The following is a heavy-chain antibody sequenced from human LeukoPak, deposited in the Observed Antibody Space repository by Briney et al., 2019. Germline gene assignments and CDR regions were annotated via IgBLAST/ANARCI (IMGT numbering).Heavy chain of an antibody. CDR3: AKGQVWSDY. CDR1: GFTFSSYG. CDR2: ISYDGSNK. V-gene: IGHV3-30*18. J-gene: IGHJ4*02. D-gene: IGHD5-18*01. Sequence: PGGSLRLSCAASGFTFSSYGMHWVRQAPGKGLEWAAGISYDGSNKYYADSVKGRFTTSRGTSKNTLYLQMNSLRAEDTAVYYCAKGQVWSDYWGQGTLVTVSS.